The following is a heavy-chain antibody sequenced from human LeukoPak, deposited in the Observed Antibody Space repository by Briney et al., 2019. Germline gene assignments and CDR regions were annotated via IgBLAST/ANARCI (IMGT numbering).Heavy chain of an antibody. V-gene: IGHV4-59*08. CDR1: GDSISRYY. CDR2: VYYSGST. CDR3: AGSGYAFGADAFDI. J-gene: IGHJ3*02. Sequence: TSETLSLTCTVSGDSISRYYWGWIRQPPGKGLEWIGYVYYSGSTQYNPSLNSRVTISVATPKKQFSLRLTSVTAADTAVYYCAGSGYAFGADAFDIWGQGAMVAVPS. D-gene: IGHD3-16*01.